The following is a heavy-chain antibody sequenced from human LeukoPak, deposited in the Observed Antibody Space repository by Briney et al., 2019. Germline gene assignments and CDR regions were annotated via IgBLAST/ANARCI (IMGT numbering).Heavy chain of an antibody. CDR3: ARDHYYDSSGYSRY. CDR2: INPNTGGT. J-gene: IGHJ4*02. D-gene: IGHD3-22*01. CDR1: GYTFTGYE. Sequence: ASVKVSCKASGYTFTGYEMHWVRQAPGQGLEWMGWINPNTGGTNYAQKFQGRVTMTRDTSISTAYMELSRLRSDDTAVYYCARDHYYDSSGYSRYWGQGTLVTVSS. V-gene: IGHV1-2*02.